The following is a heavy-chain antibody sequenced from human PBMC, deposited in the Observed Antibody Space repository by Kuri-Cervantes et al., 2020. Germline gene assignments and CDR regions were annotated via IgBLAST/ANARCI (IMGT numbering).Heavy chain of an antibody. Sequence: SVKVSCKASGGTFSSYAISWVRQAPGQGLEWMGGIIPIFGTANYAQKFQGRVTITADESTSTAYMELSSQRSEDTAVYYCAIERYYDFWSGYLYYYYGMDVWGQGTTVTVSS. CDR2: IIPIFGTA. CDR3: AIERYYDFWSGYLYYYYGMDV. J-gene: IGHJ6*02. D-gene: IGHD3-3*01. CDR1: GGTFSSYA. V-gene: IGHV1-69*13.